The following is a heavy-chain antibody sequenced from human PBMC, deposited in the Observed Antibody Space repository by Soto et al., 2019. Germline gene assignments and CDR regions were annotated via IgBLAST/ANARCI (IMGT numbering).Heavy chain of an antibody. CDR3: VWSGYNWFNS. CDR2: IKSKIGGGTA. Sequence: EVQLVDSGGGLVKPGGSLRLSCAASGFPFNDAWMGWVRQAPGKGLEWVGRIKSKIGGGTADYAAPVKGRFTVSRDDSINTLYLQMNSLKTEDTALYYCVWSGYNWFNSWGQGTLVTVSS. J-gene: IGHJ5*01. CDR1: GFPFNDAW. V-gene: IGHV3-15*01. D-gene: IGHD3-3*01.